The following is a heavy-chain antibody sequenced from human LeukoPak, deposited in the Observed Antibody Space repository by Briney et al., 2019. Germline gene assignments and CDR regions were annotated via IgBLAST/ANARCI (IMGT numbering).Heavy chain of an antibody. J-gene: IGHJ4*02. V-gene: IGHV3-48*01. Sequence: GGSLRFSCAASGCTFSRYSMNWVRQAPGKGLEWVSSISSSRTTYYADSMKGRFTISRDNSKNTLYLQMNSLRAEDTAVYFCAKHRRESSTYYVFDYWGQGTLVTVSS. D-gene: IGHD3-22*01. CDR3: AKHRRESSTYYVFDY. CDR1: GCTFSRYS. CDR2: ISSSRTT.